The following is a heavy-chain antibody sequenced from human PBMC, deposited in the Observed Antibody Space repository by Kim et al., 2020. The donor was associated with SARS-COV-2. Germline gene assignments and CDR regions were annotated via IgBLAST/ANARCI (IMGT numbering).Heavy chain of an antibody. CDR1: GFTFSSYE. Sequence: GGSLRLSCAASGFTFSSYEMNWVRQAPGKGLEWVSYISSSGSTIYYADSVKGRFTISRDNAKNSLYLQMNSLRAEDTAVYYCARGTYSGYERGDAFDIWGQGTMVTVSS. CDR3: ARGTYSGYERGDAFDI. V-gene: IGHV3-48*03. J-gene: IGHJ3*02. D-gene: IGHD5-12*01. CDR2: ISSSGSTI.